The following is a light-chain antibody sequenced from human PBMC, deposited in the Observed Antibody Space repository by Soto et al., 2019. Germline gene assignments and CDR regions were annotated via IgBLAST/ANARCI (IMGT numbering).Light chain of an antibody. V-gene: IGKV2-30*01. CDR1: QSLVYSGGNTY. CDR3: MQGTHWPLFT. CDR2: KVS. Sequence: VVMTQSPLSLPVTLGQPASISCRSSQSLVYSGGNTYLNWFQQRPGQSPRRLIYKVSNRDYGVPDRFSGSGSGTDFTLKISRVEAEDVGVYYCMQGTHWPLFTFCPGTKVDIK. J-gene: IGKJ3*01.